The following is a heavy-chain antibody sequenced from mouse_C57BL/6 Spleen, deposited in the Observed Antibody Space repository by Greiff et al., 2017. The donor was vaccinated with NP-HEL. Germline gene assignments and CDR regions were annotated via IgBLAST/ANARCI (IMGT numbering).Heavy chain of an antibody. V-gene: IGHV1-26*01. CDR3: ASRGYGSWYFDV. CDR1: GYTFTDYY. D-gene: IGHD1-1*01. J-gene: IGHJ1*03. CDR2: INPNNGGT. Sequence: VQLQQSGPELVKPGASVKISCKASGYTFTDYYMNWVKQSHGKSLEWIGDINPNNGGTSYNQKFKGKATLTVDKSSSTAYMELRSLTSEDSAVYSCASRGYGSWYFDVWGTGTTVTVSS.